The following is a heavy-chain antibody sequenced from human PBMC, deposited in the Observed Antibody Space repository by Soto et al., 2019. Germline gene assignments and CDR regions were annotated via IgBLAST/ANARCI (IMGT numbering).Heavy chain of an antibody. Sequence: XESLKISWKGSGYSFTSYWIGRVRQMPGKGLEWMGIIYPGDSDTRYSPSFQGQVTISADKSISTAYLQWSSLKASDTAMYHCARPPHYSSGSCYGYWGQGNLVTVSS. CDR1: GYSFTSYW. V-gene: IGHV5-51*01. CDR3: ARPPHYSSGSCYGY. D-gene: IGHD2-15*01. J-gene: IGHJ1*01. CDR2: IYPGDSDT.